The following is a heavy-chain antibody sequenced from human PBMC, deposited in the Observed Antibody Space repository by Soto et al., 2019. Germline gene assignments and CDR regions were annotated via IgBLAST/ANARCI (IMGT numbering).Heavy chain of an antibody. Sequence: SVNVARKSSGCTFSTLCFSWVRQAPGQGLEWMGGIIPFFGTARYSQKFEDRITITADESTNTVYMDLRSMTSEDTAIYYCAKSAPMDAGDKYYYDFWGQGALVTVSS. CDR2: IIPFFGTA. V-gene: IGHV1-69*13. D-gene: IGHD4-17*01. J-gene: IGHJ4*02. CDR3: AKSAPMDAGDKYYYDF. CDR1: GCTFSTLC.